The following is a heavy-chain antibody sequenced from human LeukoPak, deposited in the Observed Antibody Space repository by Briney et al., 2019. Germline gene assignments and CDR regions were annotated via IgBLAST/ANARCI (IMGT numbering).Heavy chain of an antibody. CDR2: IYYSGST. D-gene: IGHD1-14*01. J-gene: IGHJ4*02. Sequence: SETLSLTCTVSGGSISSGDYYWSWIRQPPGTGLEWIGYIYYSGSTYYNPSLKSRVTISVDTSKNQFSLKLSSVTAADTAVYYCARCSNRDYYFDYWGQGTLVTVSS. CDR3: ARCSNRDYYFDY. V-gene: IGHV4-30-4*08. CDR1: GGSISSGDYY.